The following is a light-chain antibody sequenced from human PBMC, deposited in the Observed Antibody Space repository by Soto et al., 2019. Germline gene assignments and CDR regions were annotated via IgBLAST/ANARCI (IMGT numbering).Light chain of an antibody. CDR3: SSFTTSTSYV. J-gene: IGLJ1*01. CDR2: DVS. V-gene: IGLV2-14*01. CDR1: SSDVGGYNS. Sequence: QSVLTQPASVSGSPGQSIAISCTGTSSDVGGYNSVSWYQQYPGKAPKLMIHDVSNRPSGVSNRFSGSKSGNTASLTISGLKAEDEADYYCSSFTTSTSYVFGSGTEVTVL.